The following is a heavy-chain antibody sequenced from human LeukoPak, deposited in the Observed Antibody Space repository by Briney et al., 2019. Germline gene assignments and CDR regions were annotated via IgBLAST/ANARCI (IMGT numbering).Heavy chain of an antibody. CDR2: MNPNSGNT. CDR1: GYTFTSYD. V-gene: IGHV1-8*01. CDR3: ARAGGYCGRISCPYYFDY. Sequence: GASVTVSCKTSGYTFTSYDINWVRQATGQGLEWMGWMNPNSGNTDYAQKFQGRVTMTRNTSISTAYMELSSLRSEDTAVYYCARAGGYCGRISCPYYFDYWGQGTLVTVSS. J-gene: IGHJ4*02. D-gene: IGHD2-15*01.